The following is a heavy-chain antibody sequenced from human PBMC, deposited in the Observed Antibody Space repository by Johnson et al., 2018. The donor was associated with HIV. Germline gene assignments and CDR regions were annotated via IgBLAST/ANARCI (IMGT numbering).Heavy chain of an antibody. J-gene: IGHJ3*02. CDR2: ISGSGGST. V-gene: IGHV3-23*04. CDR3: ARGSGSYYSNAFDI. Sequence: VQLVESGGGLVQPGGSLRLSCAASGFTFSNFAMNWVRQAPGKGLEWVSAISGSGGSTGYADSVKGRFTISRDNAKNSLYLQINSLRAEDTALYCCARGSGSYYSNAFDIWGQGTMVTVSS. CDR1: GFTFSNFA. D-gene: IGHD1-26*01.